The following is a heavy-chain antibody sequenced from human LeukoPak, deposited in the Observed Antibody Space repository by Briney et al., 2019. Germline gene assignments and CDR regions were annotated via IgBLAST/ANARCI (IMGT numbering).Heavy chain of an antibody. V-gene: IGHV4-39*07. Sequence: SETLSLTCTVSGGSISSSSYSWGWIRQPPGKALEWIGSIYYSGSPYYNPSLKSRVTISVDTSKNQFSLKLSSVTAADTAVYYCARQGRDGYNYIDYWGQGTLVTVSS. CDR1: GGSISSSSYS. CDR3: ARQGRDGYNYIDY. CDR2: IYYSGSP. D-gene: IGHD5-24*01. J-gene: IGHJ4*02.